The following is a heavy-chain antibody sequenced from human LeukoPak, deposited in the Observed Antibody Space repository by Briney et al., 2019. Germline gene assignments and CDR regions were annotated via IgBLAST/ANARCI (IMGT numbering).Heavy chain of an antibody. V-gene: IGHV4-34*01. CDR3: ASGYCSSTSRYFNWFDP. CDR2: INHSGST. Sequence: SETLSLTCAVYGGSFSGYYWSWIRQPPGKGLEWIGEINHSGSTNYNPSLKSRVTISVDTSKNQFSLKLSSVTAADTAVYYCASGYCSSTSRYFNWFDPWGQGTLVTVSS. CDR1: GGSFSGYY. J-gene: IGHJ5*02. D-gene: IGHD2-2*01.